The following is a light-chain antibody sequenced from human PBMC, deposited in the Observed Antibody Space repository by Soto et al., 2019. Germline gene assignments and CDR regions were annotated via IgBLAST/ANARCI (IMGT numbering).Light chain of an antibody. CDR1: QSIRNY. CDR2: SAS. Sequence: DIQMTDCPWARSASVLGGGTSTCRASQSIRNYFSWYKHKPGKANKLLIYSASRLQSGVPSRFSGNGSGTDFTITISSLQHEDFETYYCQQANSFPITFGQGTQREIK. CDR3: QQANSFPIT. J-gene: IGKJ5*01. V-gene: IGKV1-12*01.